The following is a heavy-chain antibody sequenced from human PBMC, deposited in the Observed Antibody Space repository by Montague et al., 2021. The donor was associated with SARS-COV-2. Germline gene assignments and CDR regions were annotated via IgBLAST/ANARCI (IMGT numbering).Heavy chain of an antibody. CDR3: ARGNWEKVTGTTSDYLYYFDR. CDR1: GDSVSSSSVA. V-gene: IGHV6-1*01. CDR2: TYYRSRWYD. D-gene: IGHD1-7*01. J-gene: IGHJ4*02. Sequence: CAISGDSVSSSSVAWNWIRQSPSRGLEWLGRTYYRSRWYDDYAAPVKGRITMNPDTAKNHFSLQLNSVTPEDTAVYYCARGNWEKVTGTTSDYLYYFDRWGQGTLVTVSS.